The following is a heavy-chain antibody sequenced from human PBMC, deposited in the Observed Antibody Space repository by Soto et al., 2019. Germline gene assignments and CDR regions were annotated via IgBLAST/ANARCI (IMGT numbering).Heavy chain of an antibody. J-gene: IGHJ6*03. V-gene: IGHV3-23*01. Sequence: GGSLRISCAASGFTFSSYAIHLVRQAPGKGLEWVAGISGGGRNKYYADSVRGRFTIPRDSSKNTLYLQMNSLRPEDTAVYYCAKVTSLYPYYYYYMDVWGKGTTVTVSS. CDR3: AKVTSLYPYYYYYMDV. CDR2: ISGGGRNK. D-gene: IGHD2-21*02. CDR1: GFTFSSYA.